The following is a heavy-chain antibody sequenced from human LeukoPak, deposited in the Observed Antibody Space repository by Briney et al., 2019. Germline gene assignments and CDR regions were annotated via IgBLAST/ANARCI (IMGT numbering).Heavy chain of an antibody. J-gene: IGHJ4*02. CDR1: GITLSNYG. V-gene: IGHV3-23*01. CDR2: ISGSGGGT. D-gene: IGHD3-22*01. CDR3: AKRGVVIRVILVGFHKEAYYFDS. Sequence: GGSLRLSCAVSGITLSNYGMSWVRQAPGRGLEWVAGISGSGGGTNYADSVKGRFSISRDNPKNTLYLQINSLRAEETAVYFCAKRGVVIRVILVGFHKEAYYFDSWGQGALVTVSS.